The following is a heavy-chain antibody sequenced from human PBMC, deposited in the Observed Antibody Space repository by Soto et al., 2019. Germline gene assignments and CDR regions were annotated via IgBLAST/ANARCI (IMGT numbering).Heavy chain of an antibody. CDR1: GFTFSSYA. CDR3: AKDTCKCSSWYRDLYGMDV. CDR2: ISGSGGST. Sequence: GGSLRLSCAASGFTFSSYAMSWVRQAPGKGLEWVSAISGSGGSTYYADSVKGRFTISRDNSKNTLYLQMNSLRAEDTAVYYCAKDTCKCSSWYRDLYGMDVWGQGTTVTVSS. J-gene: IGHJ6*02. V-gene: IGHV3-23*01. D-gene: IGHD6-13*01.